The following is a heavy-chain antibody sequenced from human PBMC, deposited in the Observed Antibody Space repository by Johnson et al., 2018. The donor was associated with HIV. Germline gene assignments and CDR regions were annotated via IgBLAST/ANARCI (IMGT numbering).Heavy chain of an antibody. J-gene: IGHJ3*01. D-gene: IGHD3-22*01. CDR2: INWNGGST. V-gene: IGHV3-20*04. CDR1: GFTFDDYD. CDR3: ARGVSSGYYSNSFDV. Sequence: VQLVESGGALLQPGTSLRLSCAASGFTFDDYDMTWVRQAPGKGLACVSGINWNGGSTGYADSVKGRFTISRDSAKNSLYLQMNSLRAEDTALYYCARGVSSGYYSNSFDVWGQGTMATVSS.